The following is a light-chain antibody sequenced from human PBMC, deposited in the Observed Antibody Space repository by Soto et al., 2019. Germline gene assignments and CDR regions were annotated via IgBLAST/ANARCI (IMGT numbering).Light chain of an antibody. CDR1: NSNIGAGTNP. CDR3: SSYSRSTTVL. V-gene: IGLV2-14*01. J-gene: IGLJ2*01. Sequence: QSVLTQPPSVSQAPRQRVTISCSGSNSNIGAGTNPVNWYQQLPGKAPKLIILEVLNRPSGVSNRFSGSKSGNTASLTISGLQADDEADYYCSSYSRSTTVLFGGGTKLTVL. CDR2: EVL.